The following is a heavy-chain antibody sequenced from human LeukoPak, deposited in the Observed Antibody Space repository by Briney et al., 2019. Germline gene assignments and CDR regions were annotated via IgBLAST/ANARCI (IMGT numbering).Heavy chain of an antibody. Sequence: GGSLRLSCAASGFTFGSYSMNWVRQAPGKGLEWVSSISSSSSYIYYADSVKGRFTISRDNAKNSLYLQMNSLRAEDTAVYYCARSEAVAGTADYWGQGTLVTVSS. CDR2: ISSSSSYI. CDR3: ARSEAVAGTADY. CDR1: GFTFGSYS. J-gene: IGHJ4*02. V-gene: IGHV3-21*01. D-gene: IGHD6-19*01.